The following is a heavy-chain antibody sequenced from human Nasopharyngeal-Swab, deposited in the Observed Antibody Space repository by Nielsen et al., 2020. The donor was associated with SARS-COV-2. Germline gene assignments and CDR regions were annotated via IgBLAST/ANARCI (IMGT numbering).Heavy chain of an antibody. CDR2: ISYDGSNK. CDR1: GFTFSSYG. J-gene: IGHJ4*02. D-gene: IGHD6-19*01. V-gene: IGHV3-30*18. CDR3: AKSVGIAVAGTDY. Sequence: GESLKISCAASGFTFSSYGMHWVRQAPGKGLEWAAVISYDGSNKYYADSVKGRFTISRDNSKNTLYLQMNSLRAEDTAVYYCAKSVGIAVAGTDYWGQGTLVTVSS.